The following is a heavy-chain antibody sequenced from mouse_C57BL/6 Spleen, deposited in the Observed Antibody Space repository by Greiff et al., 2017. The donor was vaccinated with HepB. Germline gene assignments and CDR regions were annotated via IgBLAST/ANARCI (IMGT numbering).Heavy chain of an antibody. J-gene: IGHJ1*03. CDR3: ARGGLPYWYFDV. V-gene: IGHV3-6*01. D-gene: IGHD2-2*01. CDR2: ISYDGSN. Sequence: ESGPGLVKPSQSLSLTCSVTGYSITSGYYWNWIRQFPGNKLEWMGYISYDGSNNYNPSLKNRISITRDTFKNQFFLKLNSVTTEDTATYYCARGGLPYWYFDVWGTGTTVTVSS. CDR1: GYSITSGYY.